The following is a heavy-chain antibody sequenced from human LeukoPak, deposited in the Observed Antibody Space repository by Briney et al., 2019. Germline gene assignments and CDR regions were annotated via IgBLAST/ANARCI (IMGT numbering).Heavy chain of an antibody. Sequence: SETLSLTCTVSGGSISSYYWSWIRQPAGKGLEWIGRIYTSGSTNYNPSLKSRVTMSVDTSKNQFSLKLSSVTAADTAVYYCARDYSNYVLNYYYMDVWGKGTTVTVSS. CDR3: ARDYSNYVLNYYYMDV. V-gene: IGHV4-4*07. CDR2: IYTSGST. CDR1: GGSISSYY. D-gene: IGHD4-11*01. J-gene: IGHJ6*03.